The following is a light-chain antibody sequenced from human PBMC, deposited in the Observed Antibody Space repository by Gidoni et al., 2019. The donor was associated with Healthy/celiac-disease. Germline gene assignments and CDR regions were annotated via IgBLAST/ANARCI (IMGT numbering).Light chain of an antibody. J-gene: IGKJ2*01. V-gene: IGKV1-33*01. Sequence: DIQMTQSPSSLSASVGDRVTITCQASQDISNYLNWYQQKPGKAPKLLIYDASNLETGVPSSFSGSGSGTDFTLTISSLQPEDMATDYCQQYDNLLMYTFGQGTKLEIK. CDR2: DAS. CDR3: QQYDNLLMYT. CDR1: QDISNY.